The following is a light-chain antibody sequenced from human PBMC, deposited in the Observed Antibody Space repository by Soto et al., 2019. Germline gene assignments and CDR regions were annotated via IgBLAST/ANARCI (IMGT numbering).Light chain of an antibody. J-gene: IGKJ5*01. CDR1: QGISSY. V-gene: IGKV1-9*01. CDR2: AES. Sequence: DIQLTQSPSFLSASVGDRVTITCRASQGISSYLAWYQQKPGKSPKFLIYAESTLQSGVPSRFSGSESGTEFTLTISSLQPEDFATYYCQGLNDYPITFGQGTRLEIK. CDR3: QGLNDYPIT.